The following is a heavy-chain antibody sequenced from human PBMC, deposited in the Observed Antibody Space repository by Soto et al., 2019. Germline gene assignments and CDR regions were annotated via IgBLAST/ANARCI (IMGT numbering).Heavy chain of an antibody. V-gene: IGHV4-34*01. Sequence: SETLSLTCAVYGGSFSGYYWSWIRQPPGKGLEWIGEINHSGSTNYNPSLKSRVTISVDTSKNQFSLKLSSVTAADTAVYYCARGGDFVLYWGQGTLVTVSS. CDR1: GGSFSGYY. CDR3: ARGGDFVLY. J-gene: IGHJ4*02. D-gene: IGHD4-17*01. CDR2: INHSGST.